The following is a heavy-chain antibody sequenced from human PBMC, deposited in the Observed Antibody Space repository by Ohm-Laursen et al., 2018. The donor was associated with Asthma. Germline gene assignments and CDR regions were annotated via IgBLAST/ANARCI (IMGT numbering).Heavy chain of an antibody. CDR1: GASFGTYY. V-gene: IGHV4-59*07. J-gene: IGHJ4*02. Sequence: SDTLSLTWTLSGASFGTYYWGWIRQPPEKGLEWIGHIHRTGSTNYNPSLESRVTISIDTSTNQFSLKLSSVTAADTAVYYCARGHGYNLYWGQGTLVTVSS. CDR2: IHRTGST. CDR3: ARGHGYNLY. D-gene: IGHD5-24*01.